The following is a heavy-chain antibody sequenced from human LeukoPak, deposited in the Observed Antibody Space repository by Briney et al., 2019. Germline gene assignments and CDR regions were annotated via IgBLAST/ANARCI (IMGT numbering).Heavy chain of an antibody. D-gene: IGHD3-22*01. V-gene: IGHV3-23*01. Sequence: GGSLRLSCAASGFTFSRLAMTRVRQAPGKGLEWVSTISASGPYYADAVRGRFTISRDNSRNTLSLQMDSLRAEDTAVYYCAKDHESDGYPCLDHWGLGTLVTVSS. CDR2: ISASGP. J-gene: IGHJ4*02. CDR1: GFTFSRLA. CDR3: AKDHESDGYPCLDH.